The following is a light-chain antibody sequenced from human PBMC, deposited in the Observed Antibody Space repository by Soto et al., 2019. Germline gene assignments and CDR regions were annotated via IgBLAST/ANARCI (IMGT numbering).Light chain of an antibody. CDR1: SSNIGTNT. CDR3: ATWDGSLNGVV. Sequence: QSVLTQPPSASGTPGQRVSISCSGGSSNIGTNTVNWYQHLPGTAPKLLIFSNDERPSGVPDLFSGSKSGTSASLAISGLQSGDEADYYGATWDGSLNGVVFGGGTKLTVL. V-gene: IGLV1-44*01. J-gene: IGLJ2*01. CDR2: SND.